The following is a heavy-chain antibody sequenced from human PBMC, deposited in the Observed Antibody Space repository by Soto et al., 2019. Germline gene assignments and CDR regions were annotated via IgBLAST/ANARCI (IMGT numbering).Heavy chain of an antibody. V-gene: IGHV3-30-3*01. J-gene: IGHJ4*02. CDR2: ISYDGSNK. Sequence: LRLSCAASGFTFSSYAMHWVRQAPGKGLEWVAVISYDGSNKYYADSVKGRFTISRDNSKNTLYLQMNSLRAEDTAVYYCARDNYGVSSYWGQGTLVTVSS. CDR3: ARDNYGVSSY. D-gene: IGHD4-17*01. CDR1: GFTFSSYA.